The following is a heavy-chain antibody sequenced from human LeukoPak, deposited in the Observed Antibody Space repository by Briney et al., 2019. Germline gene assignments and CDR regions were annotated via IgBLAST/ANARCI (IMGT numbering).Heavy chain of an antibody. J-gene: IGHJ5*02. D-gene: IGHD4-17*01. V-gene: IGHV4-34*01. CDR2: ISHNGYT. Sequence: PSETLSLTCTVSGGSISSYYWTWIRQSPGTGLEWIGEISHNGYTNLNPSLKSRLTISLDTSKNHFSVRLTSLTAADTAVYYCARHGFYGDSARRKFDPWGQGTLVTVSS. CDR3: ARHGFYGDSARRKFDP. CDR1: GGSISSYY.